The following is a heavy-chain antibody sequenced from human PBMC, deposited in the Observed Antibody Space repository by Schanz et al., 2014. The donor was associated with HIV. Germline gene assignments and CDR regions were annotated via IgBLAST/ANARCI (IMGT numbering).Heavy chain of an antibody. V-gene: IGHV3-30*19. Sequence: QEQLVESGGGVVQPGKSLRLSCAASGFTFRNFGMHWVRQAPGKGLEWVAVISNDGSNKYYTDSVKGRFTISRDNSKNTVYLQMNSLRPEDTAVYYCARETSGFSTSWPPRYHYYGMDVWGQGTTVTVSS. CDR1: GFTFRNFG. D-gene: IGHD6-13*01. CDR2: ISNDGSNK. J-gene: IGHJ6*02. CDR3: ARETSGFSTSWPPRYHYYGMDV.